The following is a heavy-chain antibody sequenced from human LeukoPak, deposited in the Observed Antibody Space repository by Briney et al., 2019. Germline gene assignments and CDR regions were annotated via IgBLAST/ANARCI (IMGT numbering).Heavy chain of an antibody. CDR2: MYYSGLT. CDR1: GGSIRSHY. D-gene: IGHD7-27*01. Sequence: SETLSLTCIVCGGSIRSHYWSWIRQPPGKPLEWIGYMYYSGLTNSNPSLKSRVTLSIDKSRNQFSLNLRSLTAADTAVYYCARGPSEQFLGYYMDVWGKGTTVIVSS. V-gene: IGHV4-59*11. J-gene: IGHJ6*03. CDR3: ARGPSEQFLGYYMDV.